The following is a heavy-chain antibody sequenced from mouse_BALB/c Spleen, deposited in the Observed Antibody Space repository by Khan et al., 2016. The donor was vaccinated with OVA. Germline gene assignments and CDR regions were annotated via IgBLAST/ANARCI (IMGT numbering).Heavy chain of an antibody. CDR2: IYPGDGNT. D-gene: IGHD1-1*01. V-gene: IGHV1-87*01. J-gene: IGHJ2*01. CDR1: GYTFTSYW. CDR3: VRGGFTAGYLDN. Sequence: VQLQESGTELARPGASVKLSCKASGYTFTSYWMQWVKQRPGQGLEWIGAIYPGDGNTRYTQKFKGKATLTADKSSSTAYLQLSSLASEDSAVFLCVRGGFTAGYLDNWGQGTTLTVSS.